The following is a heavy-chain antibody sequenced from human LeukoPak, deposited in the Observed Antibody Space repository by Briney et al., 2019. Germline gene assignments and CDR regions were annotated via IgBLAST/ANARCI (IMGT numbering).Heavy chain of an antibody. V-gene: IGHV1-2*02. Sequence: ASVKVSCKASGYTFTGYYMHWVRQAPGQGLGWMGWINPNSGGTNYAQKFQGRVTMTRDTSISTAYMELSRLRSDDTAVYYCARDGIRSYRYGDYWGQGTLVTVSS. CDR1: GYTFTGYY. CDR3: ARDGIRSYRYGDY. D-gene: IGHD3-3*01. CDR2: INPNSGGT. J-gene: IGHJ4*02.